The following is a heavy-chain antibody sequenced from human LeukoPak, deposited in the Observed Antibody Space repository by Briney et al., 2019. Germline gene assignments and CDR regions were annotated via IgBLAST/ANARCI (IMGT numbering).Heavy chain of an antibody. CDR3: AREVKRIGMDV. CDR2: INPNSGGT. CDR1: GYTFTGYY. J-gene: IGHJ6*02. Sequence: ASVKVSCKASGYTFTGYYMHWVRQAPGQGLEWMGWINPNSGGTNYAQKFQGRVTMTRDTSTSTVYMELSSLRSEDTAVYYCAREVKRIGMDVWGQGTTVTVSS. V-gene: IGHV1-2*02. D-gene: IGHD2-15*01.